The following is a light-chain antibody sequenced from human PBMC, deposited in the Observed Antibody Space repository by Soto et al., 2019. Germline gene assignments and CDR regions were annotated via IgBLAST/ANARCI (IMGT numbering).Light chain of an antibody. CDR1: RSVSSTY. Sequence: DIVLTQSPGTLSLSPGERATLSCRASRSVSSTYLAWYQQKPGQAPRLLIFAASNRATGIPDRFSGSGSGTDFTLTISSLEPEDFALYYCQHYGSSPPWTFGQGTKVEVK. V-gene: IGKV3-20*01. J-gene: IGKJ1*01. CDR3: QHYGSSPPWT. CDR2: AAS.